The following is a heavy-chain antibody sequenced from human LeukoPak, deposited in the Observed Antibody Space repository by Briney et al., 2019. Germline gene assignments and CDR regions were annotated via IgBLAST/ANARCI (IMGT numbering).Heavy chain of an antibody. CDR1: GYSISSGYY. CDR3: ASRRGYSYGYSHRNWFDP. CDR2: INHSGST. D-gene: IGHD5-18*01. Sequence: SETLSLTCTVSGYSISSGYYWGWIRQPPGKGLEWIGSINHSGSTNYNPSLKSRVTISVDTSKNQFSLKLSSVTAADTAVYYCASRRGYSYGYSHRNWFDPWGQGTLVTVSS. V-gene: IGHV4-38-2*02. J-gene: IGHJ5*02.